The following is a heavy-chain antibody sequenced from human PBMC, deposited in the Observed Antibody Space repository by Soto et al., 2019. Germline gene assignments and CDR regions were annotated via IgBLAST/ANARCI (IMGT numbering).Heavy chain of an antibody. J-gene: IGHJ4*02. CDR3: ARGMIRGVTHN. CDR1: GGSISSGGYY. D-gene: IGHD3-10*01. Sequence: SETLSLTCTVSGGSISSGGYYWSWIRQHPGKGLEWIGYIYYSGSTYYNPSLKSRVTISVDTSKNQFSLKLSSVTAADTAVYYCARGMIRGVTHNWGQGTLVTVSS. CDR2: IYYSGST. V-gene: IGHV4-31*03.